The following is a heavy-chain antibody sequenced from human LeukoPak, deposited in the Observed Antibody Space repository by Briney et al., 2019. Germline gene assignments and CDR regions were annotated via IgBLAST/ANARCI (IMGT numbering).Heavy chain of an antibody. V-gene: IGHV3-48*01. CDR3: AREDLYSSSWRPIDY. Sequence: PGGSLRLSCAASGFTFSTYGTHWVRQAPGKGLEWVSYISSSSSTIYYADSVKGRFTISRDNAKNSLYLQMNSLRAEDTAVYYCAREDLYSSSWRPIDYWGQGTLVTVSS. J-gene: IGHJ4*02. CDR1: GFTFSTYG. CDR2: ISSSSSTI. D-gene: IGHD6-13*01.